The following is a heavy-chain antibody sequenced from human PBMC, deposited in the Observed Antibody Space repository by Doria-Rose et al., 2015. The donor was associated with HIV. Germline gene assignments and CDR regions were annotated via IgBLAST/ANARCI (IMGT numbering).Heavy chain of an antibody. Sequence: QIALKESGPVLVKPTETLTLTCTVSGVSLSSPGMGVSWIRQPPGKALEWLANIFSDDERSYKTSLQSRLNISRGTSKRQVVLTMTDMDPVDTAAYYCARIKSSRWYHKYYFDFWGQGTLVIVSA. V-gene: IGHV2-26*01. CDR2: IFSDDER. J-gene: IGHJ4*02. D-gene: IGHD6-13*01. CDR1: GVSLSSPGMG. CDR3: ARIKSSRWYHKYYFDF.